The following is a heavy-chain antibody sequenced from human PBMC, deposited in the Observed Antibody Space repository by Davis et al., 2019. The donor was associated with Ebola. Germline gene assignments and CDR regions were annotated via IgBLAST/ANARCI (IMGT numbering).Heavy chain of an antibody. Sequence: GGSLRLSCAASGFTFSGSAMHWVRQASGKGLEWVGRIRSKANSYATAYAASVKGRFTISGDDSKNTAYLQMNSLKTEDTAVYYCTSTHSTTSAGTRDYWGQGTLVTVSS. J-gene: IGHJ4*02. CDR2: IRSKANSYAT. V-gene: IGHV3-73*01. CDR3: TSTHSTTSAGTRDY. CDR1: GFTFSGSA. D-gene: IGHD6-19*01.